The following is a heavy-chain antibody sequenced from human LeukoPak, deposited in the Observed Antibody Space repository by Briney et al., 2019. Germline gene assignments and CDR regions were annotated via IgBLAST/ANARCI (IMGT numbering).Heavy chain of an antibody. J-gene: IGHJ3*02. D-gene: IGHD4-23*01. CDR1: GGSFSGYY. Sequence: PSETLSLTCAVYGGSFSGYYWSWIRQPPGKGLEWIGEINHSGSTNYNPSLKSRVTISVDTSKNQFSLKLSSVTAADTAVYYCARGRRLRWSPDNPRGGAFDIWGQGTMVTVSS. CDR2: INHSGST. V-gene: IGHV4-34*01. CDR3: ARGRRLRWSPDNPRGGAFDI.